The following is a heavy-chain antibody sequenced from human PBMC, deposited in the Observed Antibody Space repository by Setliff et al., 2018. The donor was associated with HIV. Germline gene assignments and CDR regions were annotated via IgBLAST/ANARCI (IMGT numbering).Heavy chain of an antibody. CDR1: GGSFSDYY. D-gene: IGHD3-22*01. V-gene: IGHV4-34*01. CDR2: IDHRGRP. Sequence: SETLSLTCGIYGGSFSDYYWSWIRQPPGKGLEWIGEIDHRGRPKYNPSLNSRVTMSVDKSRNQFSLKVSSVTAADTAVYYCARGFSGDYLFTGYLDVWGKGTTVTVSS. CDR3: ARGFSGDYLFTGYLDV. J-gene: IGHJ6*03.